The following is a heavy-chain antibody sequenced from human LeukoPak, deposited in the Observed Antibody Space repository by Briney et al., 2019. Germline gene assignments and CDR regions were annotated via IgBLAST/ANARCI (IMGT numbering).Heavy chain of an antibody. V-gene: IGHV1-18*04. CDR2: ISAYNDDT. D-gene: IGHD5-12*01. CDR3: ARGGGILATPLIDY. CDR1: GYTFNSCG. Sequence: VASVKVSCKASGYTFNSCGISWVRQAPGQGLEWMGWISAYNDDTNYAQKLQGRVTMTTDTSTSTAYMELRSLRSDDTAVYFCARGGGILATPLIDYWGQGTLVTVSS. J-gene: IGHJ4*02.